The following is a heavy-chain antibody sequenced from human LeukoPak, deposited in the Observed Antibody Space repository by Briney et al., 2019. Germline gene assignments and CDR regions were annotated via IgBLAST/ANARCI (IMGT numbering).Heavy chain of an antibody. D-gene: IGHD3-16*01. CDR2: IYHSGST. V-gene: IGHV4-34*01. CDR1: GGSFSDYY. Sequence: SETLSLTCAVYGGSFSDYYWTWIRQPPGKGLEWIGEIYHSGSTNYNPSLKSRVTISVDTSKNQFSLKLYSVTAADTAVYYCARAYTVFWSGGPYYMDVWGKGTTVTVSS. CDR3: ARAYTVFWSGGPYYMDV. J-gene: IGHJ6*03.